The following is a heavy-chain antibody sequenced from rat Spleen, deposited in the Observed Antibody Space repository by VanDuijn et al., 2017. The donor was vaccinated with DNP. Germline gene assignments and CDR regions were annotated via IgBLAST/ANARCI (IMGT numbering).Heavy chain of an antibody. V-gene: IGHV5-7*01. CDR3: VRWNSGHFDY. D-gene: IGHD4-3*01. CDR2: ISYDGTTT. Sequence: EVQLVESGGGLVQPGRSLKLSCTDSGFTFSDYNMAWVRQAPKKGLEWVATISYDGTTTNYRDSVKGRFIISRDNAKNTLYLQMNSLRSEDMATYYCVRWNSGHFDYWGQGVMVTVSS. CDR1: GFTFSDYN. J-gene: IGHJ2*01.